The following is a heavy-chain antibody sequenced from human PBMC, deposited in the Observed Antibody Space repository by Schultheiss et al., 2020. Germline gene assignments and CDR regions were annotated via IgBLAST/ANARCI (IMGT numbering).Heavy chain of an antibody. CDR3: ARGFPFDF. CDR1: GGSFSGYY. V-gene: IGHV4-34*01. Sequence: ETLSLTCAVYGGSFSGYYWSWIRQPPGKGLEWIGEINHSGSTNYSPSLKSRVSLLEDTSKNQFSLRLTSVTAADTAVYYCARGFPFDFWGQGIRVTVSS. J-gene: IGHJ4*02. CDR2: INHSGST.